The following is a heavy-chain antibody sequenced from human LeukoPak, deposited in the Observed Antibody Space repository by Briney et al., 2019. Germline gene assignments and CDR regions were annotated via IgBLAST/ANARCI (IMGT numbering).Heavy chain of an antibody. Sequence: SETLSLTCTVSGGSISSSSYFWGWIRQPPGKGLEWIGSIYYSGSTYYNPSLKSRVTISVDTSKNQFSLKLSSVTAADTAVYYCARIVGASDYWGQGTLVTVSS. J-gene: IGHJ4*02. V-gene: IGHV4-39*01. CDR2: IYYSGST. CDR3: ARIVGASDY. CDR1: GGSISSSSYF. D-gene: IGHD1-26*01.